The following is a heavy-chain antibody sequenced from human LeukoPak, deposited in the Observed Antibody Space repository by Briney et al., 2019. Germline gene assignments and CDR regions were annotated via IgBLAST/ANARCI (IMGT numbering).Heavy chain of an antibody. D-gene: IGHD2-2*01. CDR1: GYTFTSYG. Sequence: ASVKVSCKASGYTFTSYGISWVRQAPGQGLEWMGWISAYNGNTNYAQKSQGRVTITTDESTSTAYMELSSLRSEDTAVYYCARDDGKGYQPLGTWGQGTLVTVSS. CDR2: ISAYNGNT. CDR3: ARDDGKGYQPLGT. J-gene: IGHJ5*02. V-gene: IGHV1-18*01.